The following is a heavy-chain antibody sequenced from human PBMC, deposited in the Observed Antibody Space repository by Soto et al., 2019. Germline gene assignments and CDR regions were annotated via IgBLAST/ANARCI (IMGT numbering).Heavy chain of an antibody. CDR2: ISSSSSYI. D-gene: IGHD2-2*01. CDR3: ARDTKGYCSSTSCWVGMDV. V-gene: IGHV3-21*01. CDR1: GFTFSSYS. Sequence: GGSLRLSCAASGFTFSSYSMNWVRQAPGKGLEWVSSISSSSSYIYYADSVKGRFTISRDNAKNSLYLQMNSLRAEDTAVYYCARDTKGYCSSTSCWVGMDVWGQGTTVTVSS. J-gene: IGHJ6*02.